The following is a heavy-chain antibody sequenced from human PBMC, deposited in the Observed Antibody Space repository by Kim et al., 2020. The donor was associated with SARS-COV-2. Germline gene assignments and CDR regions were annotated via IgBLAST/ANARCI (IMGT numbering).Heavy chain of an antibody. J-gene: IGHJ6*02. CDR2: IWYDGSNK. D-gene: IGHD1-1*01. CDR1: GFTFSSYG. V-gene: IGHV3-33*08. Sequence: GGSLRLSCAASGFTFSSYGMHWVRQAPGKGLEWVAVIWYDGSNKYYADSVKGRFTISRDNSKNTLYLQMNSLRAEDTAVYYCARPQEPGHYGMDVWGQGTTVTVSS. CDR3: ARPQEPGHYGMDV.